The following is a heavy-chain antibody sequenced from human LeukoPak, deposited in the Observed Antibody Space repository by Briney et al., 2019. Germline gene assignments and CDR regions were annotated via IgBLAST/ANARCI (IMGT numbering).Heavy chain of an antibody. D-gene: IGHD3-22*01. CDR1: GFTFDDYA. CDR2: ISWNSGSI. Sequence: SLRLSCAASGFTFDDYAMHWVRQAPGKGLEWVSGISWNSGSIGYADSVKGRFTISRDNAKNSLYLQMNSLRAEDTALYYCAKGIVVVITAGFDYWGQGTLVTVSS. V-gene: IGHV3-9*01. CDR3: AKGIVVVITAGFDY. J-gene: IGHJ4*02.